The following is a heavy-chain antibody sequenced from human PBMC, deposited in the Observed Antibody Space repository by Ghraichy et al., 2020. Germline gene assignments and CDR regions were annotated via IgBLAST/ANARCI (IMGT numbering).Heavy chain of an antibody. CDR3: AHTTAPRVVQH. Sequence: SLTTSGVGVGWIRQPPGKALEWLALIYWDDDKRYSPSLKSRLTITKDTSKNQVVLTMTNMDPVDTATYYCAHTTAPRVVQHWGQGTLVTVSS. D-gene: IGHD5-18*01. V-gene: IGHV2-5*02. J-gene: IGHJ1*01. CDR2: IYWDDDK. CDR1: SLTTSGVG.